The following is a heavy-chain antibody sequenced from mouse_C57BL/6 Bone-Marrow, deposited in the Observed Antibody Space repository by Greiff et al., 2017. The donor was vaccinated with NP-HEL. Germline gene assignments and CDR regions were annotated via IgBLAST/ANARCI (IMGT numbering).Heavy chain of an antibody. J-gene: IGHJ1*03. V-gene: IGHV1-54*01. CDR1: GYAFTNYL. D-gene: IGHD2-5*01. Sequence: VQLQQSGAELVRPGTSVKVSCKASGYAFTNYLIEWVKQRPGQGLEWIGVINPGSGGTNYNEKFKGKATLTADKSSSTAYMQRSRLTSEDSGVYFCARRRYSNFYWYFDVWGTGTTVTVSS. CDR3: ARRRYSNFYWYFDV. CDR2: INPGSGGT.